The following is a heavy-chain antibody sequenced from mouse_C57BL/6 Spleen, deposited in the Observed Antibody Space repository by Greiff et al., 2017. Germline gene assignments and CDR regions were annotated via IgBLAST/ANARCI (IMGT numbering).Heavy chain of an antibody. V-gene: IGHV5-4*01. D-gene: IGHD4-1*01. J-gene: IGHJ2*01. CDR1: GFTFSSYA. CDR3: AREGELGRSYFDY. CDR2: ISDGGSYT. Sequence: EVQVVESGGGLVKPGGSLKLSCAASGFTFSSYAMSWVRQTPEKRLEWVATISDGGSYTYYPDNVKGRFTISRDNAKNNLYLQMSQLKSEDTAMYYCAREGELGRSYFDYWGQGTTLTVSS.